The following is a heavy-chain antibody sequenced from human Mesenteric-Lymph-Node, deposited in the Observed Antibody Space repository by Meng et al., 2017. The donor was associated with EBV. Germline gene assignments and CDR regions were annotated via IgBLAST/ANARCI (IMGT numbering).Heavy chain of an antibody. CDR1: EYTFFSNA. CDR3: AALESSIITRFNY. Sequence: QVQVGQSGDEVKTPGASVKVSYKASEYTFFSNAMHWAREAAGQRLEWMGCINVDNGNTKYSQKLQGRVTFTRDTSASTAYMDLSGLRTDDTAVYYCAALESSIITRFNYWGQGTLVTVSS. V-gene: IGHV1-3*01. CDR2: INVDNGNT. D-gene: IGHD3-16*01. J-gene: IGHJ4*02.